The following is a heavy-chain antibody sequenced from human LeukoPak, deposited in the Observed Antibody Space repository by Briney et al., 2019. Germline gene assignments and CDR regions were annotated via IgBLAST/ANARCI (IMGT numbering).Heavy chain of an antibody. J-gene: IGHJ6*03. CDR1: GGSFRDYY. V-gene: IGHV4-34*01. CDR2: INHSGSA. Sequence: SETLSLTCAVYGGSFRDYYLTGIRQSPGKGLEWIGEINHSGSANYNPSLKSRVTISVDTSRHQFSLKMPSVTAADPAVYYCARGGYCTNGVCYRPMYFYYYMDVWGKGTTVTVSS. CDR3: ARGGYCTNGVCYRPMYFYYYMDV. D-gene: IGHD2-8*01.